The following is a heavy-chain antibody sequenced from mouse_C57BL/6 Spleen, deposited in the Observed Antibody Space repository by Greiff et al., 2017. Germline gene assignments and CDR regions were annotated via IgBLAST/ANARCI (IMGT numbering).Heavy chain of an antibody. CDR3: ACELGPFAY. CDR2: IHPNSGST. J-gene: IGHJ3*01. Sequence: QVQLQQPGAELVKPGASVKLSCKASGYTFTSYWMHWVKQRPGQGLEWIGMIHPNSGSTNYNEKFKSKATLTVDKSSSTAYMQLSSLTSGDSAVYYCACELGPFAYWGQGTLVTVSA. CDR1: GYTFTSYW. D-gene: IGHD4-1*01. V-gene: IGHV1-64*01.